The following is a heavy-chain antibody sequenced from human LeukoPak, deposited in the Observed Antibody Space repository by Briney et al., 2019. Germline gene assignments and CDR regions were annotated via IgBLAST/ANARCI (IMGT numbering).Heavy chain of an antibody. D-gene: IGHD6-13*01. Sequence: GASVKVSCKASGYTFTSCYMHWVRQAPGQGLEWMGIINPSGGSTSYAQKFQGRVTMTRDTSTSTVYMELSSLRSEDTAVYYCARDSREYSSSWYISSTLPDYWGQGTLVTVSS. CDR1: GYTFTSCY. CDR2: INPSGGST. J-gene: IGHJ4*02. V-gene: IGHV1-46*01. CDR3: ARDSREYSSSWYISSTLPDY.